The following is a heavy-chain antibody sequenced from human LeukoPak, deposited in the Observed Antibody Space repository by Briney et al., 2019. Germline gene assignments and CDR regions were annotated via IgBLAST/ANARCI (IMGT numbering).Heavy chain of an antibody. V-gene: IGHV3-23*01. D-gene: IGHD2-2*01. CDR2: ISGSGVKT. CDR1: GFTFTNYA. Sequence: GGSLRLSCAASGFTFTNYAINWVRQAPGKGLEWVSAISGSGVKTYYADSVKGRFTISRDNSKNTLYLQMNSLRAEDTAVYYCESNIELVPGATLGRGFDYWGQGTLVTVSS. CDR3: ESNIELVPGATLGRGFDY. J-gene: IGHJ4*02.